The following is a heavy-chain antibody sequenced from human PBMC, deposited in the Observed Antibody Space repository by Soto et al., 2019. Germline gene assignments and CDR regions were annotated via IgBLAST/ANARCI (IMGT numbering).Heavy chain of an antibody. J-gene: IGHJ4*02. CDR3: AKVLTGDVDY. CDR1: GFTFSSYG. D-gene: IGHD7-27*01. CDR2: ISYDENNK. V-gene: IGHV3-30*18. Sequence: QVQLVESGGGVVQPGRSLRLSCAASGFTFSSYGMNWVRQAPGKGLEWVAVISYDENNKYYADSVKGRFTISRDNSKNTLYLRMNSLRAEDTAVYYCAKVLTGDVDYLGQGTLVTVSS.